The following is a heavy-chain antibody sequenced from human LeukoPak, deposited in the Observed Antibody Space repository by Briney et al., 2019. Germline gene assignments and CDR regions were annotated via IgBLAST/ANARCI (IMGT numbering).Heavy chain of an antibody. Sequence: PGGSLRLSCAASGFAFSSYAMSWVRQAPGKGLEWVSAISGSGGSTYYADSVKGRFTISRDNSKNTLYLQMNSLRAEDTAVYYCAKRSGGATIIIDYWGQGTLVTVSS. CDR2: ISGSGGST. J-gene: IGHJ4*02. D-gene: IGHD1-26*01. CDR3: AKRSGGATIIIDY. V-gene: IGHV3-23*01. CDR1: GFAFSSYA.